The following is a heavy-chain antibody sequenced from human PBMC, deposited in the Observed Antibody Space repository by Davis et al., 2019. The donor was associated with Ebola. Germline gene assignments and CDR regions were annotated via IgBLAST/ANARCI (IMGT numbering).Heavy chain of an antibody. D-gene: IGHD2/OR15-2a*01. J-gene: IGHJ6*02. CDR1: GFTFSNYA. V-gene: IGHV3-23*01. Sequence: GESLKISCAASGFTFSNYAMSWVRQAPGKGLEWVSGISGSGATTYYADSVKGRFTISRDNAKNTLYLQMSSLRADDTALYYCAKGGARYFYHYYGMDVWGQGTTVTVSS. CDR2: ISGSGATT. CDR3: AKGGARYFYHYYGMDV.